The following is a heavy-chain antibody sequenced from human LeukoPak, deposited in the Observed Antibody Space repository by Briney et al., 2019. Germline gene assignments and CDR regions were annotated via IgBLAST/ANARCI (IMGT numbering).Heavy chain of an antibody. J-gene: IGHJ3*02. CDR1: GFTFSDYR. CDR3: VRDRSGQMEAFDI. V-gene: IGHV3-21*01. D-gene: IGHD5-24*01. Sequence: GGSLRLSCAASGFTFSDYRMNWVRQAPGKGLEWVSYISRSLGYIYYADSVKGRFTVSRDNAKKLLYPQMNSLRVEDTAVYYCVRDRSGQMEAFDIWGQGTLVTVSS. CDR2: ISRSLGYI.